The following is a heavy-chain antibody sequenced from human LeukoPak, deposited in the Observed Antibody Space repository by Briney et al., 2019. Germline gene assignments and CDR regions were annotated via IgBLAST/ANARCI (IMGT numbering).Heavy chain of an antibody. CDR1: GFTFSRYW. J-gene: IGHJ4*02. CDR3: ARDFREWSRDY. Sequence: PGGSLRLSYAASGFTFSRYWMTWVRQAPAKGLEWVANIKQDGCEKILVDSVKGRYTISRDNAKNSLYLQMHSLRSEDTAVYYCARDFREWSRDYWGQGTLVTVSS. CDR2: IKQDGCEK. V-gene: IGHV3-7*01. D-gene: IGHD3-3*01.